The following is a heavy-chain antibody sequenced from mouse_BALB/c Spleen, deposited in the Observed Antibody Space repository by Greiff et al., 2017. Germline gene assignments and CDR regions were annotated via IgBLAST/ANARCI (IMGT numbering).Heavy chain of an antibody. D-gene: IGHD2-4*01. J-gene: IGHJ4*01. CDR3: ARSSYDYDRAMDY. Sequence: EVKVVESGGGLVQPGGSRKLSCAASGFTFSSFGMHWVRQAPEKGLEWVAYISSGSSTIYYADTVKGRFTISRDNPKNTLFLQMTSLRSEDTAMYYCARSSYDYDRAMDYWGQGTSVTVSS. CDR1: GFTFSSFG. CDR2: ISSGSSTI. V-gene: IGHV5-17*02.